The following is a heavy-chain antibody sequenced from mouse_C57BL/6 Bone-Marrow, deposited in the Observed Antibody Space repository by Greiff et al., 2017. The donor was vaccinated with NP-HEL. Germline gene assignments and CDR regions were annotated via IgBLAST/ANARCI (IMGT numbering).Heavy chain of an antibody. Sequence: QVQLQQSGPGLVQPSQSLSITCTVSGFSLTSYGVHWVRQSPGKGLEWLGVIWSGGSTDYNAAFISRLSISKDNSKSQDFIKMNSLQADDTAIYYCALGLRRGFAYWGQGTLVTVSA. CDR3: ALGLRRGFAY. V-gene: IGHV2-2*01. D-gene: IGHD2-4*01. J-gene: IGHJ3*01. CDR1: GFSLTSYG. CDR2: IWSGGST.